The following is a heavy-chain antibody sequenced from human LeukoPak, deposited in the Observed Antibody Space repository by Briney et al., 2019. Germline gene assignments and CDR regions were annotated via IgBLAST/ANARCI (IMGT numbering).Heavy chain of an antibody. V-gene: IGHV3-21*04. J-gene: IGHJ4*02. CDR1: GFIFSTYG. Sequence: GSLRLSCAASGFIFSTYGMNWVRQSPGKGLEWVSSISSSSNDIHYADSVRGRFTISRDSSKNTLYLQMNSLRAEDAAVYYCAKAPVTSCRGAYCYPFDYWGQGTLVTVSS. D-gene: IGHD2-21*01. CDR2: ISSSSNDI. CDR3: AKAPVTSCRGAYCYPFDY.